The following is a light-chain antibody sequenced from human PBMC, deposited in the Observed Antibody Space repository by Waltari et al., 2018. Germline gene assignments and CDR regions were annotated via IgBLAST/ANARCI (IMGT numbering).Light chain of an antibody. CDR1: QSISSW. CDR2: KAS. CDR3: QQYNSYSWT. J-gene: IGKJ1*01. V-gene: IGKV1-5*03. Sequence: LSASVGDRVTITCRASQSISSWLAWYQQKPGKAPKLLIYKASSLESGVPSRFSGSGSGTEFTLTISSLQPDDFSTYYCQQYNSYSWTFGQGTKVEIK.